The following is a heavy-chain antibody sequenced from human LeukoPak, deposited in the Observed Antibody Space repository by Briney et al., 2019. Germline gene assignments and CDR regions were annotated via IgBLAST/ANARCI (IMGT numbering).Heavy chain of an antibody. V-gene: IGHV3-33*01. J-gene: IGHJ5*02. Sequence: GGSLRLSCAASGFTFSSYGMHWVRQAPGKGLEWVAVIWYDGSNKNYVDSVKGRFTISRDNSKNTLYLQMNSLRAEDTAVYYCAREGSYFGSGSREMEPWGQGTLVTVSS. CDR1: GFTFSSYG. CDR2: IWYDGSNK. D-gene: IGHD3-10*01. CDR3: AREGSYFGSGSREMEP.